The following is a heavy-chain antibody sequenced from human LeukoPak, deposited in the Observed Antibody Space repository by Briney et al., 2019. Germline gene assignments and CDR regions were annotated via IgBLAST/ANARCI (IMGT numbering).Heavy chain of an antibody. D-gene: IGHD3-3*01. J-gene: IGHJ6*03. V-gene: IGHV1-18*04. Sequence: ASVKVSCKTSGYSFIDYYIHWVRQAPGQGLEWMGWISAYNGNTNYAQKLQGRVTMTTDTSTSTAYMELRSLRSDDTAVYYCARDSTYDFWSGYHGDYYYMDVWGKGTTVTVSS. CDR3: ARDSTYDFWSGYHGDYYYMDV. CDR2: ISAYNGNT. CDR1: GYSFIDYY.